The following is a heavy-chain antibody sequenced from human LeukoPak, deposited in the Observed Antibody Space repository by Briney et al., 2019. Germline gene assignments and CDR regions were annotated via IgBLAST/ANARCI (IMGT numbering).Heavy chain of an antibody. Sequence: LETCPSPALSLVAPSVVTTGAGSGSPQGRDWSGLGISNSGSTNYNPSLKSRVTISVDTSKNQFSLKLSSVTAADTAVYYCARGTPNSSGWSACDYWGQGTLVTVSS. CDR1: VAPSVVTT. CDR2: SNSGST. V-gene: IGHV4-59*01. J-gene: IGHJ4*02. D-gene: IGHD6-19*01. CDR3: ARGTPNSSGWSACDY.